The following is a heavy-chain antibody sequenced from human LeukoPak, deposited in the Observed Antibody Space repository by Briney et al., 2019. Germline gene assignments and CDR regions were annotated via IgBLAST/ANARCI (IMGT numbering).Heavy chain of an antibody. V-gene: IGHV3-30*02. D-gene: IGHD3-22*01. CDR2: IRYDGSNK. CDR1: GFTFNNYG. J-gene: IGHJ4*02. CDR3: ASQYTIYDTTPKY. Sequence: GGSLRLSCASSGFTFNNYGMHWVRQAPGKGLEWVAFIRYDGSNKYYADSVKGRFTISRDNSKNTLYLQMNSLRPEDTAVYYCASQYTIYDTTPKYWGQGTLVTVSS.